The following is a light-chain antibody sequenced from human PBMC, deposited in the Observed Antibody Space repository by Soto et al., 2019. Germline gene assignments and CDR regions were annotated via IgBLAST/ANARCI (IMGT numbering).Light chain of an antibody. Sequence: EIVLTQSPATLSLSPGERATLSCRASQSVSIYLAWYQQKPGQAPRLLIYDASNRATGIPARFSGSGSGTDFTLTISSLEPEDFAVYYCQQRSNWPSTFGQGTLLEIK. CDR2: DAS. CDR3: QQRSNWPST. V-gene: IGKV3-11*01. CDR1: QSVSIY. J-gene: IGKJ5*01.